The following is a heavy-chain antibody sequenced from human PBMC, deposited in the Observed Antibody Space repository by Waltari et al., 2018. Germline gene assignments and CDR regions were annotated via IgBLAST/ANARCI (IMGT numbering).Heavy chain of an antibody. CDR2: INPNSGGT. Sequence: QVQLVQSGAEVKKPGASVKVSCKASGYTFTGYYMHWVRQAPGQGLEWMGRINPNSGGTNDAQKFQGRVTMTRDTSISTAYMELSRLRSDDTAVYYCARSPSFTIFGVGSFDYWGQGTLVTVSS. J-gene: IGHJ4*02. V-gene: IGHV1-2*06. CDR1: GYTFTGYY. CDR3: ARSPSFTIFGVGSFDY. D-gene: IGHD3-3*01.